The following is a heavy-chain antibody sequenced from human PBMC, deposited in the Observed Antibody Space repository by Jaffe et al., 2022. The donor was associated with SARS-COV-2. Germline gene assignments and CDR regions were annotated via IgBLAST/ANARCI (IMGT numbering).Heavy chain of an antibody. CDR3: ARGRGYSSGWYFYYYYGMDV. Sequence: EVQLVESGGGLVQPGGSLRLSCAASGFTFSSYWMSWVRQAPGKGLEWVANIKQDGSEKYYVDSVKGRFTISRDNAKNSLYLQMNSLRAEDTAVYYCARGRGYSSGWYFYYYYGMDVWGQGTTVTVSS. CDR1: GFTFSSYW. D-gene: IGHD6-19*01. CDR2: IKQDGSEK. V-gene: IGHV3-7*03. J-gene: IGHJ6*02.